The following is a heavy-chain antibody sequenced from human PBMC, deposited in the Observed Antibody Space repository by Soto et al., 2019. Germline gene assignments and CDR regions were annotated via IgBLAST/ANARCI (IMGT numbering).Heavy chain of an antibody. Sequence: GGSLRLSCAASGFTFSSYGMHWVRQAPGKGLEWVAVISYDGSNKYYADSVKGRFTISRDNSKNTLYLQMNSLRAEDTAVYYCAKDLEGELELFLSGMDVWGQGTTVTVSS. CDR2: ISYDGSNK. D-gene: IGHD1-7*01. CDR1: GFTFSSYG. J-gene: IGHJ6*02. CDR3: AKDLEGELELFLSGMDV. V-gene: IGHV3-30*18.